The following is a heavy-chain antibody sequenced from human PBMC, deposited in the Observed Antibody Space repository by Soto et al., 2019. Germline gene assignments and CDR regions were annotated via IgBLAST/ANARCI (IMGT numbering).Heavy chain of an antibody. Sequence: EVQLLESGGGLVQPGGSLRLSCAASGITISNYPMSWVRQAPGKGLDWVSGIRGSGDRTYYADSAKGRFTISKDISKNSLSLQLDSLRVEDTAVYFCVKDDGGYPSTAPHWGQGTLVTVSS. CDR2: IRGSGDRT. D-gene: IGHD3-22*01. CDR1: GITISNYP. J-gene: IGHJ4*02. CDR3: VKDDGGYPSTAPH. V-gene: IGHV3-23*01.